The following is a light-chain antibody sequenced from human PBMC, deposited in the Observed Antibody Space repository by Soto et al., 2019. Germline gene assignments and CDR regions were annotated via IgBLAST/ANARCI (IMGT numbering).Light chain of an antibody. J-gene: IGLJ1*01. Sequence: LTHPASVSGSPGQSITISCTGTSSDVGGYNFVSWYQQHPGKAPKPLIYDVSNRPSGVSNRFSGSKSGNTASLTISGLQAEDEADYYCSSYTSSNTYVFGTGTKVTVL. V-gene: IGLV2-14*01. CDR3: SSYTSSNTYV. CDR2: DVS. CDR1: SSDVGGYNF.